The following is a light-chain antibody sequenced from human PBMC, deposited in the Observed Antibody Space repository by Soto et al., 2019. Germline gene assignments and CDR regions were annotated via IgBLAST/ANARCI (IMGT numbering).Light chain of an antibody. CDR1: QSVSSN. CDR3: QQYNNWPPWT. J-gene: IGKJ1*01. Sequence: IEMTQSPATLSVSPGERATLSCRASQSVSSNLVWYQQRPGQAPRLLIYGASTRATGIPARFSGSGRGSGTDFTLTISSLQPEDFAVYYCQQYNNWPPWTFGQGTKVDIK. CDR2: GAS. V-gene: IGKV3D-15*01.